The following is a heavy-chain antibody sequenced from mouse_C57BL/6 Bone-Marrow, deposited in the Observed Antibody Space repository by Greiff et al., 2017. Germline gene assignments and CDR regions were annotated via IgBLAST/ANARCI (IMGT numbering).Heavy chain of an antibody. CDR1: GFNIKDDY. V-gene: IGHV14-4*01. CDR3: TTYYYGSSPYAMDY. Sequence: VQLQQSGAELVRPGASVKLSCTASGFNIKDDYMPWVKQRPEQGLEWIGWIDPENGDTEYASKFQGKATITADTSSNTAYLQLSSLTSEDTAVYYCTTYYYGSSPYAMDYWGQGTSGTVSS. D-gene: IGHD1-1*01. CDR2: IDPENGDT. J-gene: IGHJ4*01.